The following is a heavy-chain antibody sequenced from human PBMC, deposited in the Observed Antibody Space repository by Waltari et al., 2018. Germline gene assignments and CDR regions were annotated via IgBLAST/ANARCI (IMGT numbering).Heavy chain of an antibody. V-gene: IGHV3-48*03. CDR1: GFTFSSYE. D-gene: IGHD3-22*01. Sequence: EVQLVESGGGLVQPGGSLRLSCAASGFTFSSYEMTWVRQAPGKGLEWVSYISSSGSTIYYADSVKGRFTISRDNAKNSLYLQMNSLRAEDTAVYYCASLIYDSSGPAWGQGTLVIVSS. CDR2: ISSSGSTI. CDR3: ASLIYDSSGPA. J-gene: IGHJ5*02.